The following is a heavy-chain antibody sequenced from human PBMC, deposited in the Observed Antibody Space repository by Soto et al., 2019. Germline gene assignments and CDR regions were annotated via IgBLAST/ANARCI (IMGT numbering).Heavy chain of an antibody. V-gene: IGHV4-39*01. J-gene: IGHJ4*02. CDR3: ASVGAQASGCPCIDY. CDR2: IEYSENT. CDR1: GGSFSSYSWCY. D-gene: IGHD6-19*01. Sequence: QLQLQESGPGLLKPSETLSLTCTVSGGSFSSYSWCYSGWLPQPPGKGMGGIGSIEYSENTYYIPPLTRRVNMSIDPSTHKFSLMLTAVTATYTAVKYCASVGAQASGCPCIDYWGQGTLVTVSS.